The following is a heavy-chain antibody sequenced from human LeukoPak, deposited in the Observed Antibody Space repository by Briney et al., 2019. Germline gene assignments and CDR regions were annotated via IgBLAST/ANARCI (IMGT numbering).Heavy chain of an antibody. D-gene: IGHD5-12*01. Sequence: GGSLRLSCAASGFTFSSYAMSWVRQAPGKGLEWVSAISGSGGSTYHADSVKGRFTISRDNSKNTLYLQMNSLRAEDTAVYYCAKDPKRWLQLLFDYWGQGTLVTVSS. CDR3: AKDPKRWLQLLFDY. J-gene: IGHJ4*02. CDR2: ISGSGGST. CDR1: GFTFSSYA. V-gene: IGHV3-23*01.